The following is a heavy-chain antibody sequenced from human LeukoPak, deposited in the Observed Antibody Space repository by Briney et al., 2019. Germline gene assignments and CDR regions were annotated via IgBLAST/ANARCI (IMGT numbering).Heavy chain of an antibody. CDR3: ARVEAYYYDSSGYYYLSSRGSPHYYMDV. CDR1: GYTFTGYY. V-gene: IGHV1-2*02. CDR2: INPNSGGT. J-gene: IGHJ6*03. Sequence: ASVKVSCKASGYTFTGYYMHWVRQAPGQGLEWMGWINPNSGGTNYAQKFQGRVTMTRDTSISTAYMELSRLRSDDTAVYYCARVEAYYYDSSGYYYLSSRGSPHYYMDVWGKGTTVTVSS. D-gene: IGHD3-22*01.